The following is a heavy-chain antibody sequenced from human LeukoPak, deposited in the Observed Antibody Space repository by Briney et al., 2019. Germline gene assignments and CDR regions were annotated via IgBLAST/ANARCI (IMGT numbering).Heavy chain of an antibody. V-gene: IGHV3-9*01. D-gene: IGHD6-13*01. Sequence: GRSLRLSCGASGFTFDEYVMHWVRQAPGKGLEWVSGINWNSYSIGYADSVKGRFTVSRDDAKNSLYLRMNSLRDEDTALYYCARSPDRNTWYALYYSMDVWGQGTTVTVSS. J-gene: IGHJ6*02. CDR3: ARSPDRNTWYALYYSMDV. CDR1: GFTFDEYV. CDR2: INWNSYSI.